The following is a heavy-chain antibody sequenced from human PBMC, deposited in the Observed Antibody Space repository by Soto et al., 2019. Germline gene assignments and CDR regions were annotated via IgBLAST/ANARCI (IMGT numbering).Heavy chain of an antibody. J-gene: IGHJ6*02. CDR1: GGTCSSYA. V-gene: IGHV1-69*12. D-gene: IGHD2-2*01. Sequence: QVQLVQSGAEVKKPGSSVKVSYKASGGTCSSYAISWVRQAPGQGLEWMGGIIPIFGTADYAQKFQGRVTINADESTSTAYMELSSLRSEDTAVYYCARHVPAAGYYYGMDVWGQGTTVTVSS. CDR2: IIPIFGTA. CDR3: ARHVPAAGYYYGMDV.